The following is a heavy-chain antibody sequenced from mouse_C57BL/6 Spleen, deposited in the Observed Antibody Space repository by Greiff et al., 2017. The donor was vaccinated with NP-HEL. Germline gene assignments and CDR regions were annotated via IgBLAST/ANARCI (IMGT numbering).Heavy chain of an antibody. V-gene: IGHV1-26*01. CDR3: ARYQCSPYYAMDY. Sequence: EVQLQQSGPELVKPGASVKISCKASGYTFTDYYMNWVKQSHGKSLEWIGDINPNNGGTSYNQKFKGKATLTVDKSSSTAYMELRSLTSEDSAVYYCARYQCSPYYAMDYWGQGTSVTVSS. CDR1: GYTFTDYY. CDR2: INPNNGGT. D-gene: IGHD1-1*01. J-gene: IGHJ4*01.